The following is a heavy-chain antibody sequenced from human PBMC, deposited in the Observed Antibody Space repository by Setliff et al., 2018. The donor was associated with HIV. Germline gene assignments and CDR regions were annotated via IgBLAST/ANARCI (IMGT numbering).Heavy chain of an antibody. Sequence: SETLSLTCTVSGGSINNPNFYWGWIRQSPGKGLEWIGNVYHTGTTYYKPSLRSRVTMSVDTSKNQFSLKLNSVTAADTAVYYCEAATVGETGYYGIDVWGPGTTVTVSS. CDR2: VYHTGTT. V-gene: IGHV4-39*07. CDR3: EAATVGETGYYGIDV. CDR1: GGSINNPNFY. D-gene: IGHD1-26*01. J-gene: IGHJ6*02.